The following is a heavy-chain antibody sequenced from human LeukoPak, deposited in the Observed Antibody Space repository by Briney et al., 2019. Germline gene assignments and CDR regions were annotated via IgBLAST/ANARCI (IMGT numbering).Heavy chain of an antibody. CDR3: ATGINGSRHGLDY. D-gene: IGHD1-20*01. CDR2: FDPEDGET. Sequence: GTSVTVSCKVSGYTLTELSMHWVRQVPGKGLEWMGGFDPEDGETIYAQKFQGRVTMTEDTSTDTAYMELSSLRSEDTAVYYCATGINGSRHGLDYWGQGTLVTVSS. CDR1: GYTLTELS. V-gene: IGHV1-24*01. J-gene: IGHJ4*02.